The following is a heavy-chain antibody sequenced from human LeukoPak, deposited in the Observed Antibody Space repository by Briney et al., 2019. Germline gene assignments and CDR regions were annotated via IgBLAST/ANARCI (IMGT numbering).Heavy chain of an antibody. V-gene: IGHV1-2*02. J-gene: IGHJ1*01. CDR3: ARKIAVAAYLYFQH. D-gene: IGHD6-19*01. CDR1: GYTFTGYY. Sequence: ASVKVSCKASGYTFTGYYMYWVRQAPGQGLEWMGWINPNSGGTNYAQKFQGRVTMTRDTSISTAYMELSRLRSDDTAVYYCARKIAVAAYLYFQHWGQGTLVTVSP. CDR2: INPNSGGT.